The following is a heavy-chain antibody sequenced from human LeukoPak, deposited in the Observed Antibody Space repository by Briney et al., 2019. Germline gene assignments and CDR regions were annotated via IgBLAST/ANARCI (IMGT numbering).Heavy chain of an antibody. V-gene: IGHV3-7*01. Sequence: PGGSLRLSCAASGFIFTNFFMSWVRQAPGKGLEWVASIKHDGSEKYYVDSVRGRFTISRDNTKNLLYLQMSSLRAEDTAVYYCAKLTTSWGQGTLVTVSS. J-gene: IGHJ4*02. CDR2: IKHDGSEK. CDR3: AKLTTS. D-gene: IGHD4-11*01. CDR1: GFIFTNFF.